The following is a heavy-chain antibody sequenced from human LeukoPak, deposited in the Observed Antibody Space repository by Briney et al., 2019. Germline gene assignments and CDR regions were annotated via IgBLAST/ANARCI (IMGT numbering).Heavy chain of an antibody. CDR2: ISPSGAST. CDR1: GYTFTSYY. D-gene: IGHD4-17*01. CDR3: ARDPYGAKIGSWCFDL. J-gene: IGHJ2*01. V-gene: IGHV1-46*01. Sequence: ASVKVSCKASGYTFTSYYMHWVRQAPGQGLEWMGIISPSGASTSYAQKFQGRVTMTRDTSTSTVYMELSSLRSEDTAVYYCARDPYGAKIGSWCFDLWGRGTLVTVSS.